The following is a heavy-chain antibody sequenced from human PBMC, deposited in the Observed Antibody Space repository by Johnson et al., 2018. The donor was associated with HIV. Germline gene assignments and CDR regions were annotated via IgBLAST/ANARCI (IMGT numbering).Heavy chain of an antibody. J-gene: IGHJ3*02. Sequence: QVQLVESGGGLVQPGGSLRLSCTASGFSFSSYDMHWVRQAPGKGLQYVSGISSNGSSTYYANSVKGRFTISRDNAKNSLYLQMNSLRAEDTAVYYCARHRAAVLWFREGDTFDIWGQGTMVTVSS. CDR1: GFSFSSYD. CDR2: ISSNGSST. V-gene: IGHV3-64*04. D-gene: IGHD3-10*01. CDR3: ARHRAAVLWFREGDTFDI.